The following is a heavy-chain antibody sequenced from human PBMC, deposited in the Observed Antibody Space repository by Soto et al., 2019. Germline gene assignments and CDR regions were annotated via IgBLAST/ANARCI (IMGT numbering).Heavy chain of an antibody. CDR3: ADRSYCSYDSSGNYVY. CDR2: IYGNDDK. Sequence: LVKPTQTLTLNCPIPGFSLTTNRVTVGWIRQTPGTALEWLAVIYGNDDKEYSPSLKSRLTIIKDPAKNQVALTVTNMDPVDTATYDGADRSYCSYDSSGNYVYWDQATPVTAS. V-gene: IGHV2-5*01. D-gene: IGHD3-22*01. CDR1: GFSLTTNRVT. J-gene: IGHJ4*02.